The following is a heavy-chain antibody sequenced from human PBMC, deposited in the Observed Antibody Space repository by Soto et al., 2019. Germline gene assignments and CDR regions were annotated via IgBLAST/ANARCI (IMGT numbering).Heavy chain of an antibody. V-gene: IGHV1-18*01. J-gene: IGHJ6*02. Sequence: QVQLVQSGAEVKKPGASVKVSCKASGYTFTSYGISLVRQAPGQGLEWMGWISAYNGNTKYAQKLQGRVTMTTDTCTSTAYMELRSLRSDDTAVYYCARDEHYDPYGMDVWGQGTTVTVSS. CDR2: ISAYNGNT. D-gene: IGHD3-22*01. CDR3: ARDEHYDPYGMDV. CDR1: GYTFTSYG.